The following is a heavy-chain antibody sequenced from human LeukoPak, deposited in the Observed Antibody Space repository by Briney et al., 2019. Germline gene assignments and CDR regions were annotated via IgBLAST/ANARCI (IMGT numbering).Heavy chain of an antibody. CDR1: GFVFYDYA. Sequence: SGGSLRLSCEATGFVFYDYAMHWVRQVPGKGLEWVSGISWNSGDIAYADSVKGRFTISRDNAKNSPYLQMNSLKPEDTALYYCARAQSKESDDSGSFYRHFDYWGRGTLVTVSS. D-gene: IGHD3-10*01. CDR2: ISWNSGDI. J-gene: IGHJ4*02. V-gene: IGHV3-9*01. CDR3: ARAQSKESDDSGSFYRHFDY.